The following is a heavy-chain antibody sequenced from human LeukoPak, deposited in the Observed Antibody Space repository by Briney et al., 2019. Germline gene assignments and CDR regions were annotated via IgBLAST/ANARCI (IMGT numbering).Heavy chain of an antibody. J-gene: IGHJ5*02. D-gene: IGHD2-15*01. CDR1: GFTFSDYY. CDR2: ISSSGSTI. V-gene: IGHV3-11*01. CDR3: ARDRGYRSGGSCYSSNWFDP. Sequence: GGSLRLSCAASGFTFSDYYMSWIRQAPGKGLEWVSYISSSGSTIYYADSVKGRFTISRDNAKNSLYLQMNSLRAEDTAVYYCARDRGYRSGGSCYSSNWFDPWGQGTLVTVSS.